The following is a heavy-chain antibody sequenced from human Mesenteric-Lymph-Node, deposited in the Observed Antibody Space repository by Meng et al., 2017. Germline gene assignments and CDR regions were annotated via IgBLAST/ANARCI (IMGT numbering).Heavy chain of an antibody. J-gene: IGHJ4*02. CDR2: ISAYNGNT. CDR3: ARGGPNDFWSGYLDY. Sequence: QGQLVQSGDEVKKPGASAKVSCTASGYTFTSYGISWVRQAPGQGLEWMGWISAYNGNTNYAQKLQGRVTMTTDTYTSTDYMELRGLRSDDTAVYYCARGGPNDFWSGYLDYWGQGTLVTVSS. CDR1: GYTFTSYG. V-gene: IGHV1-18*01. D-gene: IGHD3-3*01.